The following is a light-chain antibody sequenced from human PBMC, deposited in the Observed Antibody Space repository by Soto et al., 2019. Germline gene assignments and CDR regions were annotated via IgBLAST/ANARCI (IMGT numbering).Light chain of an antibody. CDR3: QQYNNWPYT. V-gene: IGKV3-15*01. CDR1: QSVSSN. J-gene: IGKJ2*01. Sequence: EIVMTQSPATLSVSPGERAPLSCRASQSVSSNLAWYQQKPGHAPRLLIYGASTRASGIPARFSGSGSGTEFTLTISSLQSEDFAVYYCQQYNNWPYTFGQGTKLEIK. CDR2: GAS.